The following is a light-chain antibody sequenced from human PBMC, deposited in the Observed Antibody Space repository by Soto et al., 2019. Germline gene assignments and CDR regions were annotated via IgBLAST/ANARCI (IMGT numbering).Light chain of an antibody. J-gene: IGKJ2*01. CDR3: QHHNNYLYT. V-gene: IGKV1-5*03. CDR1: ENIDYY. CDR2: KAS. Sequence: DVQMTQSPSTLSASVGDTVTITCRANENIDYYLAWYQQKPGRAPKLLIYKASSLESGVPSRFSGSGSGTECTLTISSLQPDDFATYYCQHHNNYLYTFGQGTKLEI.